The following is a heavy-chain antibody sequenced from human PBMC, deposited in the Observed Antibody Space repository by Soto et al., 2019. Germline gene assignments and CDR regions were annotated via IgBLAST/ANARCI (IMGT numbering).Heavy chain of an antibody. Sequence: GASVKVSCKASGGTFSSYTISWVRQAPGQRLERMGKIIPILGIANYAQKFQGRVTITADKSTSTAYMELSSLRSEDTAVYYCARGHAEGVATINSYYYYYYMDVWGKGTTVTVSS. CDR3: ARGHAEGVATINSYYYYYYMDV. D-gene: IGHD5-12*01. J-gene: IGHJ6*03. CDR1: GGTFSSYT. CDR2: IIPILGIA. V-gene: IGHV1-69*02.